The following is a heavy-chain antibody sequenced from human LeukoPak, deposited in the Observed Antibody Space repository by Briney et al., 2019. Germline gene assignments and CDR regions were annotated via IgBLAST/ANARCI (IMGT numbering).Heavy chain of an antibody. CDR2: INSDGSST. D-gene: IGHD6-19*01. CDR3: ARVCSSGCQHGGSSDYYYGMDV. Sequence: TGGSLRLSCAASGFTFSSYWMHWVRQAPGKGLVWVSRINSDGSSTSYADSVKGRFTISRDNAKNTLYLQMNSLRAEDTAVYYCARVCSSGCQHGGSSDYYYGMDVWGQGTMVTVSS. CDR1: GFTFSSYW. V-gene: IGHV3-74*01. J-gene: IGHJ6*02.